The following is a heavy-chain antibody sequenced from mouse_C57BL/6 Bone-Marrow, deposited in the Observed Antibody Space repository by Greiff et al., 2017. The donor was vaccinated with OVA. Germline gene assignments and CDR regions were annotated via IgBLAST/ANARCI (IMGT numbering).Heavy chain of an antibody. V-gene: IGHV5-16*01. D-gene: IGHD2-4*01. CDR1: GFTFSDYY. CDR3: ARRGDYDWDYFDY. J-gene: IGHJ2*01. Sequence: EVKLMESEGGLVQPGSSMKLSCTASGFTFSDYYMAWVRQVPEKGLEWVANINYDGSSTYYLDSLKSRFIISRDNAKNILYLQMSSLKSEDTATYYCARRGDYDWDYFDYWGQGTTLTVSS. CDR2: INYDGSST.